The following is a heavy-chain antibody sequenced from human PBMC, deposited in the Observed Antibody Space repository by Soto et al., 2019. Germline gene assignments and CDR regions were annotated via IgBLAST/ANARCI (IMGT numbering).Heavy chain of an antibody. Sequence: QVQLVQSGAEVKKPGASVKVSCKASGYTFTSYGISWVRQAPGQGLEWMGWISAYNGNTNYAQKLPGRVTMTTDTSTSTAYMELRSLRSDDTAVYYCARSVHSSGYLERGYYYYGMDVWGQGTTVTVSS. CDR2: ISAYNGNT. CDR3: ARSVHSSGYLERGYYYYGMDV. D-gene: IGHD6-19*01. V-gene: IGHV1-18*01. J-gene: IGHJ6*02. CDR1: GYTFTSYG.